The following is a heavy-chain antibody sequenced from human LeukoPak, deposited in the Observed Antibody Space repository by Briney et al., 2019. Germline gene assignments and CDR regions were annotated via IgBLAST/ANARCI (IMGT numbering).Heavy chain of an antibody. J-gene: IGHJ4*02. CDR3: AGTAAAGIMGGESDY. Sequence: ASVKVSCKASGYTFTGYYMHWVRQAPGQGLEWMGWINPNSGGTNYAQKFQGRVTMTRDTSISTAYMELSRLRSDDTAVYYCAGTAAAGIMGGESDYWGQGTLVTVSS. D-gene: IGHD6-13*01. CDR2: INPNSGGT. V-gene: IGHV1-2*02. CDR1: GYTFTGYY.